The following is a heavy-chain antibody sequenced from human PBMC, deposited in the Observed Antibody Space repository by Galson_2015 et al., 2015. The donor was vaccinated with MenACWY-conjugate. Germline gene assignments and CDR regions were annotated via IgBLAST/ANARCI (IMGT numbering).Heavy chain of an antibody. D-gene: IGHD2-15*01. CDR3: ARGWVVANMQGFDA. CDR2: ISSRSSES. CDR1: GFTFSDYY. J-gene: IGHJ5*02. Sequence: SLRLSCAASGFTFSDYYMSWIRQAPGKGLECISYISSRSSESNYAGSVKGRFTIFRDNAKNSLYLQMNSLRAEDTAVYYCARGWVVANMQGFDAWGQGTLVTVSS. V-gene: IGHV3-11*03.